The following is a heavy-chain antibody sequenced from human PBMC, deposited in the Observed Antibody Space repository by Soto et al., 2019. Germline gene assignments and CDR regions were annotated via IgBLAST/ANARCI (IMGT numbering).Heavy chain of an antibody. CDR1: GFTFSSYG. V-gene: IGHV3-33*01. J-gene: IGHJ4*02. Sequence: QVQLVESGGGVVQPGRSLRLSCAASGFTFSSYGMHWVRQAPGKGLEWVAVIWYDGSNENYADSVKGRFTISRDNSKNTLYLQMNSLRAEDTALYLCARDRRGSGWYDYFDYWGQGTLVTVSS. CDR2: IWYDGSNE. CDR3: ARDRRGSGWYDYFDY. D-gene: IGHD6-19*01.